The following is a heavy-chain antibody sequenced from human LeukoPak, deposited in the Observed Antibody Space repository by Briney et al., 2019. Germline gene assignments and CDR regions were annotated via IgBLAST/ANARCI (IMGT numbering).Heavy chain of an antibody. J-gene: IGHJ5*02. Sequence: SETLSLTCIVSGDSISRYHWTWIGQPPGKTLEWIGYIYNSGNTNYNPSLKSRVTISVDTSKNQFSLKLSSVTAADTAVYYCARDRLQLQSWGQGTLVTVSS. CDR1: GDSISRYH. D-gene: IGHD5-24*01. CDR2: IYNSGNT. V-gene: IGHV4-59*01. CDR3: ARDRLQLQS.